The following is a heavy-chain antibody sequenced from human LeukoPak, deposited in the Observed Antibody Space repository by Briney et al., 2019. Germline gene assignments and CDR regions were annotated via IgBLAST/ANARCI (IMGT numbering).Heavy chain of an antibody. Sequence: SETLSLTCAVYGEPFNGYYWNWIRQSPGKGLEWIGEIDHSGSTNYNPSLKSRVTISVDTSKNQFSLKLNSVTAADTAVYYCASRYFCSSTSCYTFDYWGQGTLVTVSS. CDR3: ASRYFCSSTSCYTFDY. CDR1: GEPFNGYY. J-gene: IGHJ4*02. CDR2: IDHSGST. D-gene: IGHD2-2*02. V-gene: IGHV4-34*01.